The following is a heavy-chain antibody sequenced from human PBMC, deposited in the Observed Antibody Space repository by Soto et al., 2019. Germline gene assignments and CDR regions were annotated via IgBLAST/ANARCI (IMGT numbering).Heavy chain of an antibody. Sequence: PSETLSLTCTVSGGSISSYYWSWIRQPPGKGLEWIGYIYYSGSTNYNPSLKGRVTISVDTSKNQFSLKLSSVTAADTAVYYCARYGGYDAFDIWGQGTMVTVSS. V-gene: IGHV4-59*08. CDR2: IYYSGST. J-gene: IGHJ3*02. CDR3: ARYGGYDAFDI. CDR1: GGSISSYY. D-gene: IGHD4-17*01.